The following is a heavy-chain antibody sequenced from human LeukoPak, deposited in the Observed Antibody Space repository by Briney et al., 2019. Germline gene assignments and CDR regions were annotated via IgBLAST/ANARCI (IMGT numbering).Heavy chain of an antibody. CDR2: MNPNSGNT. V-gene: IGHV1-8*01. CDR1: GFTFTSYD. CDR3: ARGIHRPAYYGSGSYGY. J-gene: IGHJ4*02. D-gene: IGHD3-10*01. Sequence: GASVKVSCKASGFTFTSYDINWVRQATGQGLEWMGWMNPNSGNTRYAQKVQGRITMTRDTSISTAYMELSSLRSEDTAVYYCARGIHRPAYYGSGSYGYWGQGTLVTVSS.